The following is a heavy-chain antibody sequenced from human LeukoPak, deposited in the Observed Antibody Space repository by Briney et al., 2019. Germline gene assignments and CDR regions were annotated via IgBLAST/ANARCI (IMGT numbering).Heavy chain of an antibody. J-gene: IGHJ1*01. CDR2: IRYDGSNK. Sequence: GGSLRLSCAASGFTFSSYGMHWVRRAPGKGLGGGAFIRYDGSNKYYTDCVKGGFTISRDNSKNTLYLQMNSLRAEDTAVYYCARGGKRALAGTRSPQYFQHWGQGTLVTVSS. CDR1: GFTFSSYG. D-gene: IGHD6-19*01. V-gene: IGHV3-30*02. CDR3: ARGGKRALAGTRSPQYFQH.